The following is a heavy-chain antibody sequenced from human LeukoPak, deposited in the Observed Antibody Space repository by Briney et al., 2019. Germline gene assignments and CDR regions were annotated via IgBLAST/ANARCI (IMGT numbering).Heavy chain of an antibody. J-gene: IGHJ5*02. CDR2: IYYSAST. CDR3: ARDEKQGFDP. V-gene: IGHV4-59*01. CDR1: GGSISSYY. Sequence: SETLSLTCTVSGGSISSYYWSWIRQPPGKGLEWIGYIYYSASTNYNPSLKSRVTISVDTSKNQFSLKLSSVTAADTAVYYCARDEKQGFDPWGQGTLVTVSS.